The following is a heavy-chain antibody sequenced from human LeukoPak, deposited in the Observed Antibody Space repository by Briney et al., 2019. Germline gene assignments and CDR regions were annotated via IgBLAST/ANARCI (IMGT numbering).Heavy chain of an antibody. CDR2: MDPNSGNT. J-gene: IGHJ6*02. CDR1: GYTFTSYD. V-gene: IGHV1-8*01. CDR3: ARGFLPYDLWTLYYYYYYGMDV. D-gene: IGHD3-3*01. Sequence: ASVKVSCKASGYTFTSYDINWVRQATGQGLEWMGWMDPNSGNTGYAQKFQGRVTMTRNTSISTAYMELSSLRSEDTAVYYCARGFLPYDLWTLYYYYYYGMDVWGQGTTVTVSS.